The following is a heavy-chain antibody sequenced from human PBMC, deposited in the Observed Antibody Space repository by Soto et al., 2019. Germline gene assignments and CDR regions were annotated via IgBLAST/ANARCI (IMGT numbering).Heavy chain of an antibody. Sequence: SETLSLTCTVSNGSISNFYWSWIRQPPAKGLEWIGYIHYIGSTRYNPSLKSRVTISVDTSKNQFSLRLNSVTAADTAVYYCARLEYRSSGNWFDPWGQGTQVTVSS. J-gene: IGHJ5*02. V-gene: IGHV4-59*08. CDR1: NGSISNFY. D-gene: IGHD6-6*01. CDR3: ARLEYRSSGNWFDP. CDR2: IHYIGST.